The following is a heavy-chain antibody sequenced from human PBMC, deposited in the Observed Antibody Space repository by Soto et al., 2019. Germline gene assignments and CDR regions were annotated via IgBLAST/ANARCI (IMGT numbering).Heavy chain of an antibody. V-gene: IGHV1-58*02. CDR2: IVVGSGNT. J-gene: IGHJ6*02. Sequence: SVKVSCKASGFTFTSSAMQWVRQARGQRLEWIGWIVVGSGNTNYAQKFQDRVTITRDISTSTAYMELRSLRSEDTAVYYCARGSHCSSTSCYEYYYYGMDVWGQGTTVTVSS. CDR3: ARGSHCSSTSCYEYYYYGMDV. CDR1: GFTFTSSA. D-gene: IGHD2-2*01.